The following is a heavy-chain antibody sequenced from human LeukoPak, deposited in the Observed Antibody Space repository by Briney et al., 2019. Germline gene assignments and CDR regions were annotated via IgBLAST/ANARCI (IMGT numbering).Heavy chain of an antibody. CDR3: ARDLSKYSNGFL. CDR2: IKQDGSEK. J-gene: IGHJ4*02. D-gene: IGHD4-11*01. CDR1: GFTFRSYW. Sequence: GGSLRLSCAASGFTFRSYWMSWVRQAPGKGPEWVANIKQDGSEKNYVDSVKGRFTISRDNAKNSLYLQMNSLRAEDTAVYYCARDLSKYSNGFLWGQGILVTVSS. V-gene: IGHV3-7*03.